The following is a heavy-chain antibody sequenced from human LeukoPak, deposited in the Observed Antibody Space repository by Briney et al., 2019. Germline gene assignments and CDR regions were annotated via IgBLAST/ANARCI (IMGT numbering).Heavy chain of an antibody. CDR3: ARVTTVTTWYYYYYMDV. CDR1: GGTFSNYA. D-gene: IGHD4-17*01. V-gene: IGHV1-69*05. Sequence: SVKVSCKASGGTFSNYAISWVRRAPGQGLEWMGGIIPIFGTSNYAQKFQGRVTITTDTSTSTAYMELRSLRSDDTAVYYCARVTTVTTWYYYYYMDVWGKGTTVTVSS. CDR2: IIPIFGTS. J-gene: IGHJ6*03.